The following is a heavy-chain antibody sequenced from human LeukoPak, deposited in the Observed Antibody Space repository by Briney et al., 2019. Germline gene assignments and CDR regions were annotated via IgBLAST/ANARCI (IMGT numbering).Heavy chain of an antibody. CDR3: ARRGVVPAAHHDY. J-gene: IGHJ4*02. D-gene: IGHD2-2*01. CDR1: GYSFSSQW. Sequence: GESLKISCKGSGYSFSSQWIGWVRQMPGKGLEWMGIIHPRDSDTRYSPSFQGQVTISADKSISTAYLQWSSLKDSDTGKYYCARRGVVPAAHHDYWGQGTLVTVSS. CDR2: IHPRDSDT. V-gene: IGHV5-51*01.